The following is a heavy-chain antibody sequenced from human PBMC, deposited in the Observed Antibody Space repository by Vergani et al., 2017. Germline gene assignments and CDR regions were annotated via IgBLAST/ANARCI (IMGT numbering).Heavy chain of an antibody. CDR3: ARGQGVYYDTTGYFNWFDP. Sequence: QVQLVQSGAELKKPGASVRVSCKASGFIFTDYYIHWMRQVPGQGLEWIGWINPNGDATHYAQNFRGRVTLTRDTSSTTAYMDLASLTSDDTAIYYCARGQGVYYDTTGYFNWFDPWGQGTLVTVSS. D-gene: IGHD3-22*01. CDR1: GFIFTDYY. CDR2: INPNGDAT. J-gene: IGHJ5*02. V-gene: IGHV1-2*02.